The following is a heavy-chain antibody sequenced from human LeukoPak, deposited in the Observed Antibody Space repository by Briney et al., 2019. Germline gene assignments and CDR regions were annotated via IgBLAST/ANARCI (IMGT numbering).Heavy chain of an antibody. CDR2: IYYSGST. J-gene: IGHJ4*02. V-gene: IGHV4-39*07. CDR1: GGSISSYY. Sequence: SETLSLTCTVSGGSISSYYWGWIRQPPGKGLEWIGSIYYSGSTYYNPSLKSRVTISVDTSKNQFSLKLSSVTAADTAVYYCARAENVSFDYWGQGTLVTVSS. CDR3: ARAENVSFDY. D-gene: IGHD3-16*01.